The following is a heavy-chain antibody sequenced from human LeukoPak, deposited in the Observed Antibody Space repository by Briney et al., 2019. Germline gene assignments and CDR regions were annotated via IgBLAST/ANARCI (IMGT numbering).Heavy chain of an antibody. J-gene: IGHJ4*02. V-gene: IGHV4-59*01. CDR3: ARLRGNNFPDY. CDR2: IFYSGST. D-gene: IGHD1/OR15-1a*01. Sequence: SETLSLTCTVSGGSINNYYWTWIRQPPGKGLEWIAYIFYSGSTNYNPSLKSRVTISVDTSKNQFSLKLNSVTAADTAVYYCARLRGNNFPDYWGQGTLVTVSS. CDR1: GGSINNYY.